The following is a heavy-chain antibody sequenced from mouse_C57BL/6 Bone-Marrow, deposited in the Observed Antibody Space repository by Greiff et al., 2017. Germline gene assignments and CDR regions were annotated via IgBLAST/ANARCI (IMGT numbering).Heavy chain of an antibody. CDR2: IDPEDGGT. CDR1: GFNIKDYY. Sequence: VQLQQSGAELVKPGASVTLSCTASGFNIKDYYMHWVQQRTEQGLEWIGRIDPEDGGTTYAPQFQGKATITADTSSNTAYLPLSSLTSEDTAVYYCAGDSYYFDDWGQGTTLTVSS. V-gene: IGHV14-2*01. J-gene: IGHJ2*01. CDR3: AGDSYYFDD.